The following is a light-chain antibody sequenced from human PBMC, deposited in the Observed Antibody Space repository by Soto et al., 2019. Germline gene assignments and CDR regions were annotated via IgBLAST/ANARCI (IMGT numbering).Light chain of an antibody. V-gene: IGLV2-8*01. CDR2: EVS. CDR1: SSDVGGYNY. J-gene: IGLJ3*02. Sequence: QSALTQPPSASGSPGQAVTISCTGSSSDVGGYNYVSWYQQHPGKAPKLMIYEVSKRPSGVPYRFSDSKSGNTASLTVSGLQAEDEADYYSSSYAGSNNLWVFGGGTKLTVL. CDR3: SSYAGSNNLWV.